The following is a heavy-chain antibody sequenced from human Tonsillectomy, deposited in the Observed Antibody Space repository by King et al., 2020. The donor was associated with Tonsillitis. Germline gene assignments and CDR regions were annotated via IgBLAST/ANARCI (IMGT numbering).Heavy chain of an antibody. CDR2: IYSGGST. V-gene: IGHV3-53*01. J-gene: IGHJ5*02. CDR1: GFTVSCNY. CDR3: AREGANCSSTSCYGGWFDP. Sequence: VQLVESGGGLIQPGGSLRLSCAASGFTVSCNYMSWVRQAPGKGLEWVSVIYSGGSTYYADSVKGRFTISRDNSKNTLYLQMNSLRAEDTAVYYCAREGANCSSTSCYGGWFDPWGQGTLVTVSS. D-gene: IGHD2-2*01.